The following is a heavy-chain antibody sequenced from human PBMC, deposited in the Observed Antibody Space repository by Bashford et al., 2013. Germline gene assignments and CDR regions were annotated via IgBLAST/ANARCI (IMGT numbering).Heavy chain of an antibody. D-gene: IGHD6-13*01. V-gene: IGHV1-69*04. CDR2: IIPILGIA. CDR3: ARLGSSWYGYYYYYGMDV. J-gene: IGHJ6*02. Sequence: SVKVSCKASGGTFSSYAISWVRQAPGQGLEWMGRIIPILGIANYAQKFQGRVTMTEDTSTDTAYMELSSLRSEDTAVYYCARLGSSWYGYYYYYGMDVWGQGTLVTVSS. CDR1: GGTFSSYA.